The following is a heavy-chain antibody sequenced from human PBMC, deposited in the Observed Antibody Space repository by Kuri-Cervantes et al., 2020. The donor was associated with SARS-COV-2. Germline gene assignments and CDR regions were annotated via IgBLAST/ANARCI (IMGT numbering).Heavy chain of an antibody. CDR3: TREQTGGRPFLFHH. D-gene: IGHD2-8*02. J-gene: IGHJ4*02. V-gene: IGHV3-21*01. CDR1: GFTFRSYS. CDR2: ISSSSSCI. Sequence: LSLPCAASGFTFRSYSMNWVRQAPGKGLEWVSSISSSSSCIYYADSVKGRFTISRDNAKNSLYLQMNSLRAEDTAVYYCTREQTGGRPFLFHHWGQGTLVTVSS.